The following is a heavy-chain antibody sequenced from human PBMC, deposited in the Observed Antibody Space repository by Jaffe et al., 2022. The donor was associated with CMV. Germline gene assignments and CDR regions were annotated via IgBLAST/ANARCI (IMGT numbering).Heavy chain of an antibody. CDR3: TRTYYYDSGGYYF. CDR1: GFTFGDYA. Sequence: EVQLVESGGGLVQPGRSLRLSCITSGFTFGDYAMSWVRQAPGKGLEWVGFIRTAPYGGTTEYAASVRGRFTISRDDSISIAYLQLNSLNTEDTAVYYCTRTYYYDSGGYYFWGQGTLVTVSS. V-gene: IGHV3-49*04. D-gene: IGHD3-22*01. CDR2: IRTAPYGGTT. J-gene: IGHJ4*02.